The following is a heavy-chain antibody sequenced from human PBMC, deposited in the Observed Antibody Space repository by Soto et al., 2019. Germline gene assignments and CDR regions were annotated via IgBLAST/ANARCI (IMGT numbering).Heavy chain of an antibody. J-gene: IGHJ6*03. CDR3: ARKRGTKVYYYYYMDV. Sequence: GGSLRLSCAASGFTFSSYSMNWVRQAPGKGLEWVSYISSSSSTIYYADSVKGRFTISRANAKNSLYLQMNSLRAEDTAVYYCARKRGTKVYYYYYMDVWGKGTTVTVSS. D-gene: IGHD1-7*01. V-gene: IGHV3-48*01. CDR2: ISSSSSTI. CDR1: GFTFSSYS.